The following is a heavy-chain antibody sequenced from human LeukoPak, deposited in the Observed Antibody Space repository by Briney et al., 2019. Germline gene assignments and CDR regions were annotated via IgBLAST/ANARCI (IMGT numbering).Heavy chain of an antibody. CDR1: GGTFSNYA. D-gene: IGHD1-26*01. CDR2: IIPPFGTA. V-gene: IGHV1-69*13. CDR3: ARGLVGATTSDYQIPDY. Sequence: GASVKVSCKASGGTFSNYAITWVRQAPGQGLEWMGGIIPPFGTANSAQKFQGRVTITADESTVIAYMELSSLRSEDTAVYYCARGLVGATTSDYQIPDYWGQGTLVTVSS. J-gene: IGHJ4*02.